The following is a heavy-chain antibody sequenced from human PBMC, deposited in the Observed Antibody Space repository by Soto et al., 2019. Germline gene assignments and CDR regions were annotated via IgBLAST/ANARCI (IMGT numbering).Heavy chain of an antibody. CDR2: ISGSGGST. D-gene: IGHD6-13*01. CDR1: GFTFSSYA. V-gene: IGHV3-23*01. J-gene: IGHJ4*02. CDR3: AKVPYSSNWYHFDY. Sequence: PGGSLRLSCAASGFTFSSYAMSWVRQAPGKGLEWVSAISGSGGSTYYADSVKGRFTISRDNSKNTLYLQMNGLRAEDAAVYYCAKVPYSSNWYHFDYWGQGSLVTVSS.